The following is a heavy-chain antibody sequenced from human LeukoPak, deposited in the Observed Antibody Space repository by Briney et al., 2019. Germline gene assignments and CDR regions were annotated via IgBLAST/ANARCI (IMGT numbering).Heavy chain of an antibody. CDR1: GFTFINYG. CDR3: ARVAASLRYFDWFHDPYFDY. V-gene: IGHV3-30*03. J-gene: IGHJ4*02. CDR2: ISYDGSNK. Sequence: PGRSLRLSCAASGFTFINYGMHWVRQAPGKGLEWVAVISYDGSNKYYADSVKGRFTISRDNSKNTLYLQMNSLRAEDTAVYYCARVAASLRYFDWFHDPYFDYWGQGTLVTVSS. D-gene: IGHD3-9*01.